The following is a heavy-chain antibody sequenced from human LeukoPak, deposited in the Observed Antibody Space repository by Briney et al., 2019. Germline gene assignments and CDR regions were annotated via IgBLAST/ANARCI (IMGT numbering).Heavy chain of an antibody. CDR2: IYYSGST. CDR1: GVSISSYY. Sequence: SGTLSLTCTVSGVSISSYYWSWIRQPPGKGLEWIGYIYYSGSTNYNPSLKSRVTISVDTSKNQFSLKLSSVTAADTAVYYCARFSGSYLDYWGQGTLVTVSS. J-gene: IGHJ4*02. CDR3: ARFSGSYLDY. V-gene: IGHV4-59*01. D-gene: IGHD1-26*01.